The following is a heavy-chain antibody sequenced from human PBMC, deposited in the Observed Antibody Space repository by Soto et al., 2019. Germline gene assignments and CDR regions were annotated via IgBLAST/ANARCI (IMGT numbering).Heavy chain of an antibody. Sequence: PGGSLRLSCVASGFTFSDYNMDWVRQAPGKGPEWVARAHRSTIQYAASVKGRFTISRDESKNSLYLQMSSLITEDTAVYFCARGLNSFDAWGQGTVVTVSS. J-gene: IGHJ3*01. CDR2: AHRSTI. CDR3: ARGLNSFDA. CDR1: GFTFSDYN. V-gene: IGHV3-72*01.